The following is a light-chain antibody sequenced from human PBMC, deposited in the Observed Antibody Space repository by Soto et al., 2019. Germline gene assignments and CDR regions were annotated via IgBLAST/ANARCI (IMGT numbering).Light chain of an antibody. J-gene: IGKJ1*01. V-gene: IGKV1-5*03. CDR2: KAS. CDR1: QSISDR. Sequence: DIQMTQSPSTLSASIGDRVTITCRASQSISDRLAWYQQKPGKAPKLLMYKASTLESGVPSRFSGSGSGTEFTLTISSLHPEDFATYYCQHYNSYSEAFGQGTKVDIK. CDR3: QHYNSYSEA.